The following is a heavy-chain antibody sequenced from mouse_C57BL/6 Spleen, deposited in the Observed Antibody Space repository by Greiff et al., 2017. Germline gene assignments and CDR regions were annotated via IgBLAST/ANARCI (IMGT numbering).Heavy chain of an antibody. CDR3: ANDYDVPWFAY. J-gene: IGHJ3*01. V-gene: IGHV1-82*01. D-gene: IGHD2-4*01. CDR2: IYPGDGDT. CDR1: GYAFSSSW. Sequence: VQLQQSGPELVKPGASVKISCKASGYAFSSSWMNWVKQRPGKGLEWIGRIYPGDGDTNYNGKFKGKATLTAEKSSSTAYMQLSSLTSEDSAVYFCANDYDVPWFAYWGQGTLVTVSA.